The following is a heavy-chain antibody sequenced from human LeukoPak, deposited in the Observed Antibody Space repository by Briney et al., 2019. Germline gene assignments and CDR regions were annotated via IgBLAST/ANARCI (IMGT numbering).Heavy chain of an antibody. J-gene: IGHJ4*02. CDR2: IVPIFGTA. CDR1: GGTFSSYA. Sequence: GASVKVSCKASGGTFSSYAISWVRQAPGQGLECVGGIVPIFGTANYAQKFQGRVTITADESTSTAYMELSSLRSEDTAVYYCASGGIAVAKTFDYWGQGTLVTVSS. V-gene: IGHV1-69*13. CDR3: ASGGIAVAKTFDY. D-gene: IGHD6-19*01.